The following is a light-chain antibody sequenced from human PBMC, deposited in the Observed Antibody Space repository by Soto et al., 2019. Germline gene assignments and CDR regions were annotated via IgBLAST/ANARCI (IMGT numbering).Light chain of an antibody. V-gene: IGKV3-11*01. CDR2: DVS. CDR1: QGVTTN. CDR3: QQRSNWPPIT. J-gene: IGKJ5*01. Sequence: EILMTQSPATLSASPVERVTLSCRAGQGVTTNFAWYQQKSGQSPRLLIYDVSSRATGVPARFSGSGFGTDFTLTISSLEPEDAAVYYCQQRSNWPPITFGQGTRLEIK.